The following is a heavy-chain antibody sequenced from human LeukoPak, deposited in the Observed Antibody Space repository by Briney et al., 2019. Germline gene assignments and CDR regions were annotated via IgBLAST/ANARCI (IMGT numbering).Heavy chain of an antibody. Sequence: ASVKVSCKASGGTFSSYAISWVRQAPGQGLEWMGWINPNSGGTNYAQKFRGRVTMTRDTSISTAYMELSRLRSDDTAVYYCARDGGSYSIWGQGTLVTVSS. J-gene: IGHJ4*02. D-gene: IGHD1-26*01. CDR2: INPNSGGT. CDR1: GGTFSSYA. V-gene: IGHV1-2*02. CDR3: ARDGGSYSI.